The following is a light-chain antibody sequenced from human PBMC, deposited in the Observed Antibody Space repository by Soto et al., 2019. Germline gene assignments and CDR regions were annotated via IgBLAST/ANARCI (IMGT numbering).Light chain of an antibody. CDR3: QTYDTSLGGGV. CDR1: SSNIGAGYH. Sequence: QSVLTQPPSVSGAPGQTVTISCPGSSSNIGAGYHVHWYLQLPGKAPKLLIFGGTNRPSGVPDRFSGSRSGASASLAISGLQAEDEGDDYCQTYDTSLGGGVFGGGTKLTVL. V-gene: IGLV1-40*01. J-gene: IGLJ3*02. CDR2: GGT.